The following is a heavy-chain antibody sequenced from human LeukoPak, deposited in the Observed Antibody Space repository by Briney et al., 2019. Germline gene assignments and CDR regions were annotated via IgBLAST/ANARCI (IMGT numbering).Heavy chain of an antibody. CDR3: ARDLGTVTGYFDY. J-gene: IGHJ4*02. V-gene: IGHV3-21*01. D-gene: IGHD4-17*01. Sequence: GGSLRLSCAASGFTFSSYSMNWVRQAPGKGLEWGSSISSSSSYIYYADSVKGRSPISRDNAKNSLYLQMNSLRAEDTAVYYCARDLGTVTGYFDYWGQGTLVTVSS. CDR2: ISSSSSYI. CDR1: GFTFSSYS.